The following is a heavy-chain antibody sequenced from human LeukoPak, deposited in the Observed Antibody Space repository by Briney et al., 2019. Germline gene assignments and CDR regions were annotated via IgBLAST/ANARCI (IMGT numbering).Heavy chain of an antibody. V-gene: IGHV4-30-4*01. CDR1: GGSITSGDFY. J-gene: IGHJ3*02. CDR3: AREHTYYDFWSGQRGNHDAFDI. D-gene: IGHD3-3*01. CDR2: IYYSGST. Sequence: SQTLSLTCTVSGGSITSGDFYWSWIRQPPGKGLEWIGYIYYSGSTNYNPSLKSRVTISVDTSKNQFSLKLSSVTAADTAVYYCAREHTYYDFWSGQRGNHDAFDIWGQGAMVTVSS.